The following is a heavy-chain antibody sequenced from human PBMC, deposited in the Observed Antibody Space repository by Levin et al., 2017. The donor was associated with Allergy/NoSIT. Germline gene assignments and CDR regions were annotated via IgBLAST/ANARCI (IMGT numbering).Heavy chain of an antibody. CDR1: GGSISSSSHY. Sequence: SETLSLTCTVSGGSISSSSHYWAWIRQPPGKGLEWIGSIHYSGGTYYNPSLKSRVTMSLDTSKNQISLRLSSVTAADTAVFYCARHEGGVKVFGPVTPYFDYWGQGTLVTVSS. J-gene: IGHJ4*02. D-gene: IGHD3/OR15-3a*01. CDR2: IHYSGGT. CDR3: ARHEGGVKVFGPVTPYFDY. V-gene: IGHV4-39*01.